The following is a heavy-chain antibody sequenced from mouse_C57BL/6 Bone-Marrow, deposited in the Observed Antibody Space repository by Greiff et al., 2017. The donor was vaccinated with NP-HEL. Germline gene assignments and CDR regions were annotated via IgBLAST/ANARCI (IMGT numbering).Heavy chain of an antibody. Sequence: EVTLVESGGGLVKPGGSLKLSCAASGFTFSSYAMSWVRQTPEKRLEWVATISDGGSYTYYPDNVKGRFTISRDNANNHLYLQMRQLKSEDTAMYYWARCSNWASGFAYWGQGTLVTVSA. D-gene: IGHD2-5*01. CDR3: ARCSNWASGFAY. V-gene: IGHV5-4*03. J-gene: IGHJ3*01. CDR2: ISDGGSYT. CDR1: GFTFSSYA.